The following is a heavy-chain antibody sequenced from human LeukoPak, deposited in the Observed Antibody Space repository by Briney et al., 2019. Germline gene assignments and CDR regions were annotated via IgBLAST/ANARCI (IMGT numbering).Heavy chain of an antibody. CDR2: INPSGGST. CDR1: GYTFTSYY. Sequence: ASVKVSCKASGYTFTSYYMHWVRQAPGQGLGWMGIINPSGGSTSYAQKFQGRVTMTRDTSTSTVYMELSSLRSEDTAVYYCARAPSAYSSSSLAWFDPWGQGTLVTVSS. D-gene: IGHD6-6*01. J-gene: IGHJ5*02. CDR3: ARAPSAYSSSSLAWFDP. V-gene: IGHV1-46*01.